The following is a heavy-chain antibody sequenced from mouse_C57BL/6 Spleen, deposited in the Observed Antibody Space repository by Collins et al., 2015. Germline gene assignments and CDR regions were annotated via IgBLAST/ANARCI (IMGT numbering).Heavy chain of an antibody. D-gene: IGHD1-1*01. CDR1: GYSITSGYY. CDR3: ARDPDYYGSSYGFAY. CDR2: ISYDGSN. J-gene: IGHJ3*01. V-gene: IGHV3-6*01. Sequence: DVQLQESGPGLVKPSQSLSLTCSVTGYSITSGYYWNWIRQFPGNKLEWMGYISYDGSNNYNPSLKNRISITRDTSKNQFFLKLNSVTTEDTATYYCARDPDYYGSSYGFAYWGQGTLVTVSA.